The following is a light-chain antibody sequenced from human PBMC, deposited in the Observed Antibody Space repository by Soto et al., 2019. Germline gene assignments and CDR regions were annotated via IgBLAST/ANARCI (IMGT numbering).Light chain of an antibody. CDR3: QQRSNWPRVT. CDR1: QSVSSK. V-gene: IGKV3-11*01. CDR2: DAS. J-gene: IGKJ3*01. Sequence: EIVLTQSPGTLSVSPGERATLSCRASQSVSSKLAWYQQKPGQAPRLLIYDASNRATGIPARFSGSGSGTDFTLTISSLEPEDFAVYYCQQRSNWPRVTFGPGTKVDIK.